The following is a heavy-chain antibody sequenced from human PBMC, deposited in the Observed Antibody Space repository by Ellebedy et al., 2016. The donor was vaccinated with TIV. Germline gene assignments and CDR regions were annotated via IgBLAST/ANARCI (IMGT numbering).Heavy chain of an antibody. Sequence: GESLKISCAASGFTFRSYWKSWVRQAPGQGLEWVANIKQDGSEKYYVDSVKGRFTISRDKAKNSLYLQMNSLRVEDTAVDYCASNTFWSGYWSHGNNLKPNYAMDVWGQGTTVTVSS. CDR1: GFTFRSYW. J-gene: IGHJ6*02. V-gene: IGHV3-7*01. D-gene: IGHD3-3*01. CDR3: ASNTFWSGYWSHGNNLKPNYAMDV. CDR2: IKQDGSEK.